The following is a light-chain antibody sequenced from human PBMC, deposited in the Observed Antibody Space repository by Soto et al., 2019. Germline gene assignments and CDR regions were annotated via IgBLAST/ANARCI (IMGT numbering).Light chain of an antibody. V-gene: IGKV3-15*01. CDR1: QTVINK. Sequence: IVVTQSPATLSVSPGERATLSCMASQTVINKLAWFQPEPGQAPGLLIYDASTRATGIPARFSGSGSGTEFTLTISSLQSEDFAVYYCQQYNDWLWTFGQGTKVDIK. CDR3: QQYNDWLWT. J-gene: IGKJ1*01. CDR2: DAS.